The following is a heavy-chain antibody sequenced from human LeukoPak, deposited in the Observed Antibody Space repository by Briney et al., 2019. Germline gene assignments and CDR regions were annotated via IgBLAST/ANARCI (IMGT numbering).Heavy chain of an antibody. CDR3: ARDVGSGTYMFDF. Sequence: ASVKVSCKASGYTFSSYYIHWVRQAPGQGLEWMGTINPGRDSTSYAQKFQGRVIMTRDTPTSTVDMDLSSLRSDDTAVYYCARDVGSGTYMFDFWGQGTLVTVSS. CDR1: GYTFSSYY. V-gene: IGHV1-46*01. J-gene: IGHJ4*02. D-gene: IGHD6-19*01. CDR2: INPGRDST.